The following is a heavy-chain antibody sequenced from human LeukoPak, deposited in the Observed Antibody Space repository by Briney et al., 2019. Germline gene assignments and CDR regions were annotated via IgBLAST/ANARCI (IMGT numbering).Heavy chain of an antibody. CDR1: GGSISSYY. CDR2: IYYSGNT. D-gene: IGHD3-10*01. V-gene: IGHV4-59*08. Sequence: SETLSLTCTVSGGSISSYYWSWIRQPPGKGLEWIGYIYYSGNTNYNPSLKSRVTISVDTSKNQFSLKLSSVTAADTAVYYCALDGGSGSYLNAFDIWGQGTTVTVSS. J-gene: IGHJ3*02. CDR3: ALDGGSGSYLNAFDI.